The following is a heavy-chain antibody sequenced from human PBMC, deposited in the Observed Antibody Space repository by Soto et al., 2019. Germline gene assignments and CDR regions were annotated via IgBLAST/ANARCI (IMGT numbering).Heavy chain of an antibody. V-gene: IGHV1-2*04. CDR3: ARVLKGGCFDP. CDR1: GYTFTGYY. CDR2: INPNSGGT. D-gene: IGHD2-15*01. Sequence: ASVKVSCKASGYTFTGYYMHWVRQAPGQGLEWMGWINPNSGGTNYAQKFQGWVTMTRDTSISTAYMELSRLRSDDTAVYYCARVLKGGCFDPWGQGTLVIVSA. J-gene: IGHJ5*02.